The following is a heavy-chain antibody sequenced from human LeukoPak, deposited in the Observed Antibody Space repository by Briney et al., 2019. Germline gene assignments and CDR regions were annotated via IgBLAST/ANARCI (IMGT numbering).Heavy chain of an antibody. CDR1: GFTFSSYA. CDR3: AKYPLPGYCSSTSCYFDY. D-gene: IGHD2-2*01. V-gene: IGHV3-23*01. Sequence: GGSLRLSCAASGFTFSSYAMHWVRQAPGKGLEWVSAISGSSGSTYYADSVKGRFTISRDNSKNTLYLQMNSLRAEDTAVYYCAKYPLPGYCSSTSCYFDYWGQGTLVTASS. CDR2: ISGSSGST. J-gene: IGHJ4*02.